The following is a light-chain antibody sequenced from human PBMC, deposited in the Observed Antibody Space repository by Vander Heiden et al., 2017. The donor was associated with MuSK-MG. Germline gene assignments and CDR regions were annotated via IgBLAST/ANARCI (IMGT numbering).Light chain of an antibody. J-gene: IGKJ3*01. CDR1: QSVLYSSNNKNY. CDR2: WAS. V-gene: IGKV4-1*01. Sequence: DIVMTQSPDSLAGSLGERATINCKSNQSVLYSSNNKNYLAWYQQKPGQPPKLLIYWASTRESGVPDRFSGSGSGTDFTLTISSLQAEDVAVYYCQQYYSTPFTFGHGTKVDIK. CDR3: QQYYSTPFT.